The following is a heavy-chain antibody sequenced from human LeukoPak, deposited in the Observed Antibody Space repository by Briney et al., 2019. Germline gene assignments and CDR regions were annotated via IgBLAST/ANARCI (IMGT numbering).Heavy chain of an antibody. CDR2: ISHDGSNK. V-gene: IGHV3-30*03. Sequence: GGSLRLSCAASGFTFSSYGMHWVRQAPGKGLEWVAVISHDGSNKYYADSVKGRFTISRDNSKNTLYLQMNSLRSEDTAVYYCARVGPLSGSYFMGYFDYWGQGTLVTVSS. CDR1: GFTFSSYG. J-gene: IGHJ4*02. D-gene: IGHD1-26*01. CDR3: ARVGPLSGSYFMGYFDY.